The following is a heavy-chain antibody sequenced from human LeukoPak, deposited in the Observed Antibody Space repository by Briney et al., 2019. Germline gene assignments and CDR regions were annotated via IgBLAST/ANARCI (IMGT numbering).Heavy chain of an antibody. V-gene: IGHV4-59*08. D-gene: IGHD3-22*01. Sequence: SETLSLTCTVSGGSISSYYWSWIRQPPGKGLEWIGYIYYSGSTNYNPSLKSRVTISVDTSKNQFPLKLSSVTAADTAVYYCARPYYYDSSGYPYAFDIWGQGTMVTVSS. CDR2: IYYSGST. J-gene: IGHJ3*02. CDR3: ARPYYYDSSGYPYAFDI. CDR1: GGSISSYY.